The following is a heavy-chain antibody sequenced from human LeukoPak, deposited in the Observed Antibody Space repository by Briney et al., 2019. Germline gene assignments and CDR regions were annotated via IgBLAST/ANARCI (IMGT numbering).Heavy chain of an antibody. CDR3: ARALDYGDYLGPLDY. D-gene: IGHD4-17*01. J-gene: IGHJ4*02. Sequence: PGGSLRLSCAASGFTFSSYSMNWVRQAPGKGLEWVSSISSSSSYIYYADSVKGRYTISRDNAKNSLYLQMNSLRAEDTAVYYCARALDYGDYLGPLDYWGPGTLLTVSS. CDR1: GFTFSSYS. V-gene: IGHV3-21*01. CDR2: ISSSSSYI.